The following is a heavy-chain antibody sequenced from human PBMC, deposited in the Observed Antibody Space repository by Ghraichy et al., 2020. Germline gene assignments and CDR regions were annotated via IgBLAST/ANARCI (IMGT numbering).Heavy chain of an antibody. CDR1: GFTFSSYA. V-gene: IGHV3-30-3*01. Sequence: GESLRLSCAASGFTFSSYAMNWVRQAPGKGLEWVAIISFDGVNTFYADSVKGRFTISRDNSKNTLYLQMDTVRPEDTSLYYCARRGLKGEMTRLPGPFDLWGRGTLVTVSS. CDR2: ISFDGVNT. CDR3: ARRGLKGEMTRLPGPFDL. J-gene: IGHJ3*01. D-gene: IGHD3-16*01.